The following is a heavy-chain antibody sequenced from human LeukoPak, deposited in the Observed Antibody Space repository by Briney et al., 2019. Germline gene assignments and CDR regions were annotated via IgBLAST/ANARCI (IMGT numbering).Heavy chain of an antibody. Sequence: GGSLRVSCAASGCTFRSYAMSWVRQAPGKGLEWVAGISDSGLSTYYADSVKGRFTISRDNSKDTLYLQMNSLRVDDTAVYHCARRVVVAALDYWGQGILVTVSS. V-gene: IGHV3-23*01. J-gene: IGHJ4*02. CDR1: GCTFRSYA. CDR2: ISDSGLST. D-gene: IGHD2-15*01. CDR3: ARRVVVAALDY.